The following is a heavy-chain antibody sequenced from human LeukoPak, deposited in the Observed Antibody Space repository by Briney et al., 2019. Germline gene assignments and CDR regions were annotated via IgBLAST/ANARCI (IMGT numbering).Heavy chain of an antibody. Sequence: SETLSLTCTVSGYSISSGYYWGWIRQPPGKGLEWIGSIYHSGSTYYNPSLKSRVTISVDTSKNQFPLKLSSVTAADTAVYYCARWTLITIFGVVMKGDAFDIWGQGTMVTVSS. V-gene: IGHV4-38-2*02. CDR1: GYSISSGYY. D-gene: IGHD3-3*01. CDR3: ARWTLITIFGVVMKGDAFDI. J-gene: IGHJ3*02. CDR2: IYHSGST.